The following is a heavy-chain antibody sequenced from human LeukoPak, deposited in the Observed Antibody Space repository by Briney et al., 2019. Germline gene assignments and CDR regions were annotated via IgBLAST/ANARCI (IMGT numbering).Heavy chain of an antibody. CDR3: ARLGHLHYGSGSYHDAFDI. V-gene: IGHV1-69*13. Sequence: ASVKVSCKASGGTFSSYAISWVRQAPGQGLEWMGGIIPIFGTANYAQKFQGRVTITADESTSTAYMELSSLRSEDTAVYYCARLGHLHYGSGSYHDAFDIWGQGQWSPSLQ. CDR1: GGTFSSYA. CDR2: IIPIFGTA. J-gene: IGHJ3*02. D-gene: IGHD3-10*01.